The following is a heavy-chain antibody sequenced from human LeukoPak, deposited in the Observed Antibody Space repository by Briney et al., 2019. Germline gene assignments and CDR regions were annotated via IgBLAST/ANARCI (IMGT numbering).Heavy chain of an antibody. J-gene: IGHJ4*02. D-gene: IGHD3-3*01. CDR2: IVVGSGNT. Sequence: GAPVTVSCKASGFTFTSSAMQWVRQARGQRLEWIGWIVVGSGNTNYAQKFQERVTITRDMSTSTAYMELSSLRSEDTAVYYCAAGELDYDFWSGYYNFDYWGQGTLVTVSS. CDR1: GFTFTSSA. V-gene: IGHV1-58*02. CDR3: AAGELDYDFWSGYYNFDY.